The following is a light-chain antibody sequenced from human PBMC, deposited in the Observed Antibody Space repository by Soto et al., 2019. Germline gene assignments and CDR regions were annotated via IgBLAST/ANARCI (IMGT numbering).Light chain of an antibody. CDR2: ATS. Sequence: DIQMTQSPSSLSASVGGRVSITCRASQDISNYIAWYQQKPGKVPKLLIYATSTLQSGVPSRFSGRVSGTDFTLTIISLQPEDAATYYCQKYNSVPYTFGQVINLEI. CDR1: QDISNY. V-gene: IGKV1-27*01. CDR3: QKYNSVPYT. J-gene: IGKJ2*01.